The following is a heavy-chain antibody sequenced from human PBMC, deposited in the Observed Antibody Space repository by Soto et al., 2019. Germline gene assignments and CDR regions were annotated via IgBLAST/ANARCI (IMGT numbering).Heavy chain of an antibody. D-gene: IGHD3-10*01. CDR1: GFTVANYA. J-gene: IGHJ3*02. CDR3: AKFGTGATGDDFDI. Sequence: EVQLVESGGALVQPGTSLRLSCSASGFTVANYAMHWVRQAPGKGLEWVSGISWNSGNIGYADSVKGRFTISRDNAKNSLYLQMNSLRAEDTALYYCAKFGTGATGDDFDIWGQGTMVTVSS. CDR2: ISWNSGNI. V-gene: IGHV3-9*01.